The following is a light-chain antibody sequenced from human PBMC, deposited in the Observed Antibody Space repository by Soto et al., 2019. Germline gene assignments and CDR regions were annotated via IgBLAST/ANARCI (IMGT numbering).Light chain of an antibody. CDR2: KAS. Sequence: DIQMTQSPSTLSASVGDRVTITCRASQSISSWLAWYQQKPGKAPKLLIYKASSLESGVPSRFSGSGSGTDFTLTISSLQPEDSATYYCQQSYSNPRTFGQGTKVDIK. CDR3: QQSYSNPRT. V-gene: IGKV1-5*03. J-gene: IGKJ1*01. CDR1: QSISSW.